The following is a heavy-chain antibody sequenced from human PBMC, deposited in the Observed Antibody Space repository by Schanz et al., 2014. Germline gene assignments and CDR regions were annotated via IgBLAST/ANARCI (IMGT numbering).Heavy chain of an antibody. D-gene: IGHD2-15*01. CDR2: ISASGGST. CDR3: AKARRKSNCSGGRCFHYSYYGMDV. V-gene: IGHV3-23*04. CDR1: GFTLSSYA. Sequence: EVQLVESGGGVVQPGRSLRLSCAAYGFTLSSYAMHWVRQAPGKGLEWVSTISASGGSTYYADSVKGRFTISRDNSKNILYLQMNSLRAEDTAVYYCAKARRKSNCSGGRCFHYSYYGMDVWGQGTTVTVSS. J-gene: IGHJ6*02.